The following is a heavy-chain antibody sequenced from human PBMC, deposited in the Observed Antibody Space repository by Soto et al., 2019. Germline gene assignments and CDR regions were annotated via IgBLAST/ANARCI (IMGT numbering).Heavy chain of an antibody. J-gene: IGHJ6*03. CDR2: ILSSSGVI. CDR1: GFTFGSYS. Sequence: EVQLVESGGGLVQPGGSLRLSCAASGFTFGSYSMNWVRQAPGKGREWVSFILSSSGVIYYADSVKGRFTISRANAKNSLYLQINSLGAEEKAVYYGARDLRAPLVATSMPYYMDVWGKGTTVTGSS. D-gene: IGHD2-21*02. V-gene: IGHV3-48*01. CDR3: ARDLRAPLVATSMPYYMDV.